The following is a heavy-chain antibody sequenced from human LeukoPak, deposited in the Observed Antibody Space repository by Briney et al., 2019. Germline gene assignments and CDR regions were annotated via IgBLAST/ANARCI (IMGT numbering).Heavy chain of an antibody. J-gene: IGHJ1*01. V-gene: IGHV3-23*01. CDR3: AKVRGVGTHIWLLPWDL. D-gene: IGHD2-21*02. CDR1: GFTFHTYG. Sequence: PGGSLRLSCAASGFTFHTYGMAWVRQTPGEGLERVSSISGGGDGTYYAHSVKGRFTISRDNANNTLYLQMNGLTAADTAFYYCAKVRGVGTHIWLLPWDLWGQGTLVTVSS. CDR2: ISGGGDGT.